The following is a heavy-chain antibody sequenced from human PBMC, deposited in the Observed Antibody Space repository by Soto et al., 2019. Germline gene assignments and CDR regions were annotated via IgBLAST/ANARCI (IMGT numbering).Heavy chain of an antibody. CDR3: TRLGGYGDYDY. CDR1: GFTFSGSA. V-gene: IGHV3-73*02. CDR2: IRSKANSYAT. Sequence: EVQLAESGGGLVQPGGSLKLSCAASGFTFSGSAMHWVRQASGKGLEWVGRIRSKANSYATAYAASVKGRFTISRDDSKNTAYLQMNSLKTEDTAVYYCTRLGGYGDYDYWGQGTLVTVSS. J-gene: IGHJ4*02. D-gene: IGHD4-17*01.